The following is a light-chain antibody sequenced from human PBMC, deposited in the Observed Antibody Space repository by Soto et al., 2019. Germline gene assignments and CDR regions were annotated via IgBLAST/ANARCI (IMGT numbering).Light chain of an antibody. J-gene: IGLJ3*02. V-gene: IGLV2-14*01. CDR1: SSDVGTYNY. CDR3: SSYTTSSTRV. CDR2: EVS. Sequence: QSALTQPASVSGSPGQSITISCTGTSSDVGTYNYVSWYQQHPGKAPKLMIYEVSNWPSGVSNRFSGSKSGNTASLTISGLQAEDEADYYCSSYTTSSTRVFGGGTKVTV.